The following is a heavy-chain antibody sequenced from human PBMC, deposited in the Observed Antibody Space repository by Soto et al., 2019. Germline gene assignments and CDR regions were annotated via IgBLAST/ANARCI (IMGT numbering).Heavy chain of an antibody. D-gene: IGHD5-12*01. CDR3: ARELSGYSGYEPNHDAFDL. J-gene: IGHJ3*01. CDR2: INPNSGGT. CDR1: GYTFTGYY. Sequence: QVQLVQSGAEVKKPGASVKVSCKASGYTFTGYYMHWVRQAPGQGLEWMGWINPNSGGTNYAQKFQGMVTMTRDTSISTAYMELRRLRSDDTAVYYWARELSGYSGYEPNHDAFDLWGQGTMVTVSS. V-gene: IGHV1-2*02.